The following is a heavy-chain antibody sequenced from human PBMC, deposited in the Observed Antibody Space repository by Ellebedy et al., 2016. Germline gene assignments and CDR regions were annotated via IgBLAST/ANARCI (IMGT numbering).Heavy chain of an antibody. CDR2: IIPIFGTA. D-gene: IGHD3-9*01. V-gene: IGHV1-69*13. CDR1: GGTFSSYA. Sequence: SVKVSCXASGGTFSSYAIGWVRQAPGQGLEWMGGIIPIFGTANYAQKFQGRVTITADESTSTAYMELSSLRSEDTAVYYCARAPYYDILTGPYYYYGMDVWGQGTTVTVSS. J-gene: IGHJ6*02. CDR3: ARAPYYDILTGPYYYYGMDV.